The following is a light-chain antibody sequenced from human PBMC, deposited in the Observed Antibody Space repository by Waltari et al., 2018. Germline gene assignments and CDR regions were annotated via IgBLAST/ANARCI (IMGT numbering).Light chain of an antibody. J-gene: IGKJ1*01. CDR3: QHYLRLPVT. Sequence: EIVLTQSPGTLSLYLGERATLSCRPSQCVPRALAWYQQTPGQAPRPLIYGASTRATGVPDRFSGSGSETDFSLTISRLEPDDFAVYYCQHYLRLPVTFGQGTTVEI. CDR1: QCVPRA. CDR2: GAS. V-gene: IGKV3-20*01.